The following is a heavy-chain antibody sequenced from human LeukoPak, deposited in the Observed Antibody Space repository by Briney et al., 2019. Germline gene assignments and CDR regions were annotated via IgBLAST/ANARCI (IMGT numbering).Heavy chain of an antibody. D-gene: IGHD3-16*01. Sequence: DSVKVSCKASGYTFTSYYMHWVRQAPGQGLEWMGIINPSGGSTSYAQKFQGRVTMTRDTSTSTVYMELSSLRSEDTAVYYCARDPPLTWYAFDIWGQGTMVTVSS. J-gene: IGHJ3*02. CDR2: INPSGGST. V-gene: IGHV1-46*01. CDR1: GYTFTSYY. CDR3: ARDPPLTWYAFDI.